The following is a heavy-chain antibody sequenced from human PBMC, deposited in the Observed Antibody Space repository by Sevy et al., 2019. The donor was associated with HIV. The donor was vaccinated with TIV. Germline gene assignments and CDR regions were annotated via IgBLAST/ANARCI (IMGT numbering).Heavy chain of an antibody. CDR3: TRQGPSDGMDV. J-gene: IGHJ6*02. CDR2: FCPGDSDI. Sequence: GESLKIPCKISGYSFTSYCIGWVRQMTGKGLEWMGIFCPGDSDISYSPSLQGQVTISADKSISTVYLQWRSLKASDTAMYYCTRQGPSDGMDVWGRGTTVTVSS. V-gene: IGHV5-51*01. CDR1: GYSFTSYC.